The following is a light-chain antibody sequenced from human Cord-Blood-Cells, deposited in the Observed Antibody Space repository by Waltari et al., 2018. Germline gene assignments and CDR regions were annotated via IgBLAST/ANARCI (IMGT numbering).Light chain of an antibody. V-gene: IGLV2-14*01. CDR3: SSYTSSSTLV. CDR2: DVS. CDR1: SSDVGGYNY. Sequence: QSALTQPASVSGSPGQSITISCTGTSSDVGGYNYVSWDQQHPGKAPKLMIYDVSNRPSGVSNRFSGAKSGDTPSLTISGLQAEDESDYYCSSYTSSSTLVFGGGTKLTVL. J-gene: IGLJ2*01.